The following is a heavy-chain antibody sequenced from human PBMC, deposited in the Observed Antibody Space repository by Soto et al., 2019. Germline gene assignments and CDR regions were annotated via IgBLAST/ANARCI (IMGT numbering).Heavy chain of an antibody. CDR1: GFTFSSYS. V-gene: IGHV3-21*01. D-gene: IGHD6-19*01. Sequence: PGGSLRLSCAASGFTFSSYSMNWVRQAPGKGLEWVSSISSSSSYIYYADSVKGRFTISRDNAKNSLYLQMNSLRAEDTAVYYCARDRSVAGTHDAFDIWGQGTMVTVSS. CDR3: ARDRSVAGTHDAFDI. J-gene: IGHJ3*02. CDR2: ISSSSSYI.